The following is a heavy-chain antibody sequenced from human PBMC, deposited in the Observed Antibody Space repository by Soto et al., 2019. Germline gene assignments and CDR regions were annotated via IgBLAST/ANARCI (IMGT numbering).Heavy chain of an antibody. CDR2: ISGSGGST. CDR3: AKVSSGWYGY. Sequence: PWGPLRLSCAASVFTFSSYAMSWVRQAPGKGLEWVSAISGSGGSTYYADSVKGRFTISRDNSKNTLYLQMNSLRAEDTAVYYCAKVSSGWYGYWGQGTLVTVSS. D-gene: IGHD6-19*01. J-gene: IGHJ4*02. CDR1: VFTFSSYA. V-gene: IGHV3-23*01.